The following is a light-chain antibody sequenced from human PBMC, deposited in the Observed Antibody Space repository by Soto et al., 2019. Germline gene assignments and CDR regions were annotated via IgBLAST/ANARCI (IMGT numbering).Light chain of an antibody. CDR1: QSVGSD. CDR2: DIF. CDR3: QQYNSWTLT. Sequence: EIVMTQSPATLSVSPGERATLSCRASQSVGSDLAWYQQKPGQAPRLVSYDIFTRATGVPTRIRVSGSGTEFTLTIRSLQSEDFAVSYCQQYNSWTLTFGGGTKVEIK. J-gene: IGKJ4*01. V-gene: IGKV3D-15*01.